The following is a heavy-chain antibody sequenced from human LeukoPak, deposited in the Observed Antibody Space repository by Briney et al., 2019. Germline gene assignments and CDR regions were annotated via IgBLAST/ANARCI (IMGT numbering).Heavy chain of an antibody. V-gene: IGHV6-1*01. CDR1: GDSVSTNSVA. D-gene: IGHD2-15*01. CDR2: TYHRSKWSN. Sequence: SQTLSLTCAISGDSVSTNSVAWHWLRQSPSRGLEWLGRTYHRSKWSNDYAVSVKSRITINPDTSKNQFSLQLNSVTPDDTALYYCARGKYSGFDLWGQGTMVTVSS. CDR3: ARGKYSGFDL. J-gene: IGHJ3*01.